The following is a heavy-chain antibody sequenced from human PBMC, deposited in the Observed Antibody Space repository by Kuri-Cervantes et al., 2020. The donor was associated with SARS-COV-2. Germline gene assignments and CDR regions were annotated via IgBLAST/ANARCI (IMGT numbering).Heavy chain of an antibody. J-gene: IGHJ4*02. D-gene: IGHD2-8*01. Sequence: GGSRRPSCAASGFSFSDFHMSWILQAPGKGLEWVSDISTSASYTMHADSVKGRFTISRDNSKNTLYLQMNSLRAEDTAVYYCARDSACTVDYRGQGTLVNVSS. CDR3: ARDSACTVDY. CDR1: GFSFSDFH. CDR2: ISTSASYT. V-gene: IGHV3-11*05.